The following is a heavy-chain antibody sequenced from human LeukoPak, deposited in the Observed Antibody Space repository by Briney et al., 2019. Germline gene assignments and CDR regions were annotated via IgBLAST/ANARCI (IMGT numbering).Heavy chain of an antibody. D-gene: IGHD6-19*01. CDR3: ARDLGWFCFDY. V-gene: IGHV3-7*01. J-gene: IGHJ4*02. CDR1: GFTFSRDW. Sequence: GGSLRLSCAASGFTFSRDWMSWVRQGPGKGLEWVANIKKDGSEKGYVDSVKGRFTISRDNAKNSLSLQMNSLRAEDTGVYYCARDLGWFCFDYWGQGIVVTVSS. CDR2: IKKDGSEK.